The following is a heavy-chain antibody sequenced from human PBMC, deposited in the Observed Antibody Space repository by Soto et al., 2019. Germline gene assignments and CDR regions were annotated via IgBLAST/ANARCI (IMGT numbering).Heavy chain of an antibody. V-gene: IGHV6-1*01. CDR1: GDSVSSNSAG. CDR3: ARVEYTESESYHGMDV. Sequence: PSRTLSLTCVISGDSVSSNSAGWNWIRQSRSRGLEWLGRTFYRSKWYNDYAVSLKGRISINADTSKNQFSLQLNSVTPEDTAVYYCARVEYTESESYHGMDVWGQGTTVTVSS. J-gene: IGHJ6*02. CDR2: TFYRSKWYN. D-gene: IGHD2-2*02.